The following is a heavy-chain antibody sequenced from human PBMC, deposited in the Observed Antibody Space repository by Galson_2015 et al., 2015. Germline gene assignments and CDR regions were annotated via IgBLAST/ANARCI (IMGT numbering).Heavy chain of an antibody. Sequence: SLRLSCAASGFTFDDYAMHWVRQAPGKGLEWVSGISWNSGSIGYADSVKGRFTISRDNAKNSLYLQMNSLRAEDTALYYCAKGSSGYDSRDHFDYWGQGTLVTVSS. J-gene: IGHJ4*02. CDR2: ISWNSGSI. CDR3: AKGSSGYDSRDHFDY. V-gene: IGHV3-9*01. D-gene: IGHD5-12*01. CDR1: GFTFDDYA.